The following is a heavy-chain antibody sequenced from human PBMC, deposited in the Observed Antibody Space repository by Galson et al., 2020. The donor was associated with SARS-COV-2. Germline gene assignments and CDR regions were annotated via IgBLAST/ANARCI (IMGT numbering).Heavy chain of an antibody. CDR2: IHYSGSP. D-gene: IGHD3-9*01. Sequence: SETLSLTCTVSGGSISSYYWSWIRQPPGKGLEWIGYIHYSGSPYSHTSLKTRVPIPVDTSKNQFALKLSCVTAADTAVYYCARDRRYYDILTGGYYYYGMDVWGQGTTVTVSS. V-gene: IGHV4-59*13. J-gene: IGHJ6*02. CDR3: ARDRRYYDILTGGYYYYGMDV. CDR1: GGSISSYY.